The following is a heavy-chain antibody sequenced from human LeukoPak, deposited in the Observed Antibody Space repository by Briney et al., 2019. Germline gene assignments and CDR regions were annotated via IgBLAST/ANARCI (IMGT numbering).Heavy chain of an antibody. CDR3: ARDKGSSSWYVFDF. CDR2: IYSGGST. D-gene: IGHD6-13*01. V-gene: IGHV3-66*01. CDR1: GXTVSSNY. Sequence: PGGSLRLSCAASGXTVSSNYMNWVRQAPGKGLEWVSVIYSGGSTYYADSVKGRFTISRDNSKNTLYLQMNSLRAEDTAVYYCARDKGSSSWYVFDFWGQGTLVTVSS. J-gene: IGHJ4*02.